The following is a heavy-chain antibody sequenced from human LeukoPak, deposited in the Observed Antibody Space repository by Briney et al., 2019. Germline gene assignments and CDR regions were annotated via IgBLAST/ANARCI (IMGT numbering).Heavy chain of an antibody. CDR1: GYTFTSYY. D-gene: IGHD2-2*01. CDR3: ARGSEGYCSSTSCLYYYYYMDV. CDR2: IDPSGGST. V-gene: IGHV1-46*01. J-gene: IGHJ6*03. Sequence: GASVKVSCKASGYTFTSYYMHWVRQAPGQGLEWMGIIDPSGGSTSYAQKFQGRVTMTRDTSTSTVYMEVNSLRSEDTAVYYCARGSEGYCSSTSCLYYYYYMDVWGKGTTVTVSS.